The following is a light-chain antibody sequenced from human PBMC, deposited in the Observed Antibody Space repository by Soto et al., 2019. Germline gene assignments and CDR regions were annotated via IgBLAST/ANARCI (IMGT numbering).Light chain of an antibody. Sequence: QSALTQPASVSGSPGQSITISCTGTSSDVGSYNLVSWYQQHPGKAPKLMIYEGSKRPSGVSNRFSGSKSGNTASLTISGXXXEDEADXYCCSYAGSSTVVFGGGTKLTVL. CDR1: SSDVGSYNL. J-gene: IGLJ2*01. CDR3: CSYAGSSTVV. CDR2: EGS. V-gene: IGLV2-23*01.